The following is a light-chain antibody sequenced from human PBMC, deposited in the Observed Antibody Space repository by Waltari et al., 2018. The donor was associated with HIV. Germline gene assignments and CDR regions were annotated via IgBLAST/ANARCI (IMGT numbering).Light chain of an antibody. V-gene: IGKV1-5*03. CDR3: QQYNSYVYT. Sequence: DIQMTQSPSTLSASVGDRVTITCRASQSISSWLAWYQQKPGKAPKLLIYKASSLESGVPSRFSGSGSGTEFTLTSSSLQPDDFATYYCQQYNSYVYTFGQGTKLEIK. J-gene: IGKJ2*01. CDR2: KAS. CDR1: QSISSW.